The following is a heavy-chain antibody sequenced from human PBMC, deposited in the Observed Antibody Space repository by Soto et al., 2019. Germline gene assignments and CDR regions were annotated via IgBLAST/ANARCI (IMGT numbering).Heavy chain of an antibody. CDR3: ARGVGSGSYYNQYNWFDP. D-gene: IGHD3-10*01. Sequence: ASVKVSCKASGYTFTNYGISWVRQAPGQGLEWMGWINVYNGNTKYAQKVQGRVTMTTDTSTSTAYMELRSLRSDDTAVYYCARGVGSGSYYNQYNWFDPWRQGPLVTVS. CDR1: GYTFTNYG. J-gene: IGHJ5*02. V-gene: IGHV1-18*01. CDR2: INVYNGNT.